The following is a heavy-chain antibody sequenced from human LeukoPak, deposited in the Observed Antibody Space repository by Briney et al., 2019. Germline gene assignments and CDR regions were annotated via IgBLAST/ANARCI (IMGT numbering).Heavy chain of an antibody. CDR2: IYYSGST. CDR3: ARQTNYGSGSYLVY. V-gene: IGHV4-39*01. CDR1: GGSISSSSYY. J-gene: IGHJ4*02. D-gene: IGHD3-10*01. Sequence: SETLSLTCTVSGGSISSSSYYWGWIRQPPGKGLEWIGSIYYSGSTFYNPSLKSRVTISVDTSKNQFSLKLSSVTAADTAVYYCARQTNYGSGSYLVYWGQGTLVTVSS.